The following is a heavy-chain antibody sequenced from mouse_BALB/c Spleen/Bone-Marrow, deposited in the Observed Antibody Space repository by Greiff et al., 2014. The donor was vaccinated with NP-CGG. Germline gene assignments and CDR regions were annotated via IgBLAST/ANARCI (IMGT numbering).Heavy chain of an antibody. J-gene: IGHJ4*01. CDR1: GFTFSDFY. V-gene: IGHV5-4*02. Sequence: DVHLVESGGGLVKPGGSLKLSCAASGFTFSDFYMFWFRQTPEKRLEWVTTISNGGTYTYYPDSVEGRFTISRDNAKNNLYLQMSSLKSEDTAMYYCARSGERYGAMDYWGQGTSVTVTS. CDR2: ISNGGTYT. D-gene: IGHD1-1*02. CDR3: ARSGERYGAMDY.